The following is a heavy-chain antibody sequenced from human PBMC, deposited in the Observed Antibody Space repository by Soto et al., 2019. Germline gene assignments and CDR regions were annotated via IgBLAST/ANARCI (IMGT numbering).Heavy chain of an antibody. CDR3: ARRIAARPVRAFDI. D-gene: IGHD6-6*01. J-gene: IGHJ3*02. CDR1: GGSMSSYD. V-gene: IGHV4-59*01. CDR2: IYYSGST. Sequence: SGTLSLTCTVSGGSMSSYDWGWIRQPPGKGLEWIGYIYYSGSTNYNPSLKSRVTISVDTSKNQFSLKLSSVTAADTAVYYCARRIAARPVRAFDIWGQGTMGTVSS.